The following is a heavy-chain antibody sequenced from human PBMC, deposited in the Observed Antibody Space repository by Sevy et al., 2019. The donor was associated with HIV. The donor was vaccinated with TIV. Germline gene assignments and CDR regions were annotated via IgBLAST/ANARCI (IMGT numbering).Heavy chain of an antibody. CDR3: AKDGKDYDVWSGYYTNLYYYGMDV. V-gene: IGHV3-30*18. Sequence: GGSLRLSCAASGFTFSSYGMHWVRQAPGKGLEWVAVISYDGSNKYYADSVKGRFTISRDNSKNTLYLQMNSLRAEDTAVYYCAKDGKDYDVWSGYYTNLYYYGMDVWGQGTTVTVSS. J-gene: IGHJ6*02. CDR1: GFTFSSYG. D-gene: IGHD3-3*01. CDR2: ISYDGSNK.